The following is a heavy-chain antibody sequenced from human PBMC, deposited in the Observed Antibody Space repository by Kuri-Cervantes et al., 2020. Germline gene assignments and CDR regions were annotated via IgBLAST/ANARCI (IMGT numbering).Heavy chain of an antibody. CDR2: ISTSGSPI. J-gene: IGHJ4*02. V-gene: IGHV3-11*01. CDR3: ARGSTRLDY. D-gene: IGHD4-11*01. Sequence: GGSLRLSCAASGFTFNNYYMSWIRQVPGKGLEWVSYISTSGSPIYYADSVKGRFTISRDNAKSSLFLQMNSLRAEDTAVYYCARGSTRLDYWGQGTLVTVSS. CDR1: GFTFNNYY.